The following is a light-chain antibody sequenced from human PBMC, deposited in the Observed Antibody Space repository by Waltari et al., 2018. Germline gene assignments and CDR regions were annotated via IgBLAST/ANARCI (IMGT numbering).Light chain of an antibody. CDR2: AAS. J-gene: IGKJ2*01. V-gene: IGKV1-39*01. CDR1: ENINKY. CDR3: QQSYDTPYT. Sequence: DIQMTQSPSSLPASLGDRVTITCRTSENINKYLNWYHQKPGKAPKLLIYAASSLQSGVPSRFSGSGSGTDFSLTITGLQPEDFAVYYCQQSYDTPYTFGQGTNLEIK.